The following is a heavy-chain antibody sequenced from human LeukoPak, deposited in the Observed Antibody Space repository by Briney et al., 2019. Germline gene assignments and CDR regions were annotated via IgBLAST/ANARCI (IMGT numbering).Heavy chain of an antibody. CDR2: ISYDGSTE. CDR3: ARGRYYFDS. Sequence: GGSLRLSCAASGFAFSTYAMHWVRQAPGKGLEWVAVISYDGSTEDYGDSVKGRFTISRDNSKNTLYLQMNSLRAEDTAVYYCARGRYYFDSWGQGTLVTVSS. J-gene: IGHJ4*02. V-gene: IGHV3-30-3*01. CDR1: GFAFSTYA.